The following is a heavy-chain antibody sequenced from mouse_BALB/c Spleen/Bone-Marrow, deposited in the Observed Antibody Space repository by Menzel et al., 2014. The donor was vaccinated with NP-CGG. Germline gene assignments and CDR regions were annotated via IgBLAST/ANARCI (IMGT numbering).Heavy chain of an antibody. V-gene: IGHV1-80*01. Sequence: QVQLQQSGAELVRPGSSVKISCKASGYPFSSYWMNWVKQRPGQGLEWIGQFYPGDGETNYNGKFKGNATLTADKSSSTAYMQLISLTSEDSAVYFCARKYGDYWGQGTTLTVSS. CDR3: ARKYGDY. CDR1: GYPFSSYW. J-gene: IGHJ2*01. D-gene: IGHD2-10*02. CDR2: FYPGDGET.